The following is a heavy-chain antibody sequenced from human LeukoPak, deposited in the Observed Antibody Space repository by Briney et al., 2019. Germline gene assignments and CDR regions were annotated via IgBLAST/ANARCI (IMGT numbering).Heavy chain of an antibody. D-gene: IGHD2-8*01. CDR1: GGSFSNYY. CDR3: AGLRYCTNGVCP. V-gene: IGHV4-34*01. Sequence: SETLSLTCAVYGGSFSNYYWSWIRQPPGKGLEWIGEINHSGSTNYNPSLKSRVTISVDTSKNQFSLKLSSVTAADTAVYYCAGLRYCTNGVCPWGQGTLVTVSS. CDR2: INHSGST. J-gene: IGHJ5*02.